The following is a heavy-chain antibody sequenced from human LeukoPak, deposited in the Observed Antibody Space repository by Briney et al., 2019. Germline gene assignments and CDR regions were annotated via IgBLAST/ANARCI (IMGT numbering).Heavy chain of an antibody. D-gene: IGHD3-22*01. CDR3: ARDRYYDSSGYYEYNWFDP. CDR2: INPNSGGT. J-gene: IGHJ5*02. Sequence: GVSVKVSCKASGYTFTGYYMHWVRQAPGQGLEWMGWINPNSGGTNYAQKFQGRVTMTRDTSISTAYMELSRLRSDDTAVYYCARDRYYDSSGYYEYNWFDPWGQGTLVTVSS. CDR1: GYTFTGYY. V-gene: IGHV1-2*02.